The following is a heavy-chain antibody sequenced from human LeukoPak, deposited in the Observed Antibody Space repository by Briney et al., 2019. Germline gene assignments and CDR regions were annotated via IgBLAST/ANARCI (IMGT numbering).Heavy chain of an antibody. D-gene: IGHD6-13*01. V-gene: IGHV3-43*02. CDR2: ISGDGGST. CDR1: GFTFSSYS. J-gene: IGHJ1*01. Sequence: PGGSLRLSCAASGFTFSSYSMNWVRQAPGKGLEWVSLISGDGGSTYYADSVKGRFTISRDNSKNSLYLQMNSLRTEDTALYYCAKTAAAGTVWGQGTLVTVSS. CDR3: AKTAAAGTV.